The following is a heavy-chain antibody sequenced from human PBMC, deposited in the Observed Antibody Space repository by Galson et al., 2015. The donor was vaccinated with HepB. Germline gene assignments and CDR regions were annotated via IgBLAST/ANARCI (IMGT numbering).Heavy chain of an antibody. D-gene: IGHD7-27*01. CDR3: AKSIHLGRGFDS. Sequence: CAISGDSVSTNIVAWNWIRQSPSRGLEWLGRTYYRSKWYSDYAVSVQSRITINPDTSRNQFSLQLNSVTPEDTGVYYCAKSIHLGRGFDSWGQGTLVTVSS. J-gene: IGHJ4*02. CDR2: TYYRSKWYS. V-gene: IGHV6-1*01. CDR1: GDSVSTNIVA.